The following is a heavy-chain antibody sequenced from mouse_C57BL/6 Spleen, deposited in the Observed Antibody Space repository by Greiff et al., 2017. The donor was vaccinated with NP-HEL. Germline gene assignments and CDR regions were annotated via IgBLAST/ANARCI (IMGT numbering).Heavy chain of an antibody. V-gene: IGHV1-61*01. J-gene: IGHJ4*01. CDR2: IYPSDSET. CDR1: GYTFTSYW. D-gene: IGHD2-1*01. Sequence: QVQLQQPGAELVRPGSSVKLSCKASGYTFTSYWMDWVKQRPGQGLEWIGNIYPSDSETHYNQKFKDKATLTVDKSSSTAYMQLSSLTSEDSAVYYCARKGNYGYYAMDYWGQGTSVTVSS. CDR3: ARKGNYGYYAMDY.